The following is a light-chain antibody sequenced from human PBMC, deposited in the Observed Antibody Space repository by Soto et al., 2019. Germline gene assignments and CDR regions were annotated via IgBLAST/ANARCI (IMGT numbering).Light chain of an antibody. J-gene: IGLJ3*02. V-gene: IGLV2-11*01. CDR3: CTYAGSFHQ. CDR1: NRDVGNYNF. CDR2: DVT. Sequence: QSVLTQPRSVSGSPGQAVTISCTGTNRDVGNYNFVSWYQHHPGKAPKLMIYDVTKRPSGVPDRFSGSKSGNTASLTISGLQHEDEADYYCCTYAGSFHQFGGGTKLTVL.